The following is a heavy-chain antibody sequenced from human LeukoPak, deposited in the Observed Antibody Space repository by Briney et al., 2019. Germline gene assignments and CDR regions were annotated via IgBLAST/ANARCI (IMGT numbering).Heavy chain of an antibody. J-gene: IGHJ4*02. CDR3: ARLAEGL. CDR2: VYYTGRT. CDR1: GGSIGSYY. D-gene: IGHD6-25*01. V-gene: IGHV4-59*08. Sequence: SETLSLTCIVSGGSIGSYYWSWVRQTPGKGLEWIGYVYYTGRTNYNPSLKGRVTIFVDTSKNQFSLKLSSVTAADTAVYYCARLAEGLWGQGALTTVSS.